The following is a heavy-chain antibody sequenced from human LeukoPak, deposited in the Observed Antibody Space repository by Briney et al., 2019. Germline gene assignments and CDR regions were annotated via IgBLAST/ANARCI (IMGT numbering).Heavy chain of an antibody. CDR1: GFTVSGNY. V-gene: IGHV3-53*01. CDR2: MNSGGST. D-gene: IGHD2-21*01. CDR3: AREGRPYGYFDY. J-gene: IGHJ4*02. Sequence: GGSLRLSCAASGFTVSGNYISWVRQAPGKGLEWVSVMNSGGSTYYADSVKGRFTISRDSSKNTLNLQMNCLRAEDTAVYYCAREGRPYGYFDYWGQGTLVTVSS.